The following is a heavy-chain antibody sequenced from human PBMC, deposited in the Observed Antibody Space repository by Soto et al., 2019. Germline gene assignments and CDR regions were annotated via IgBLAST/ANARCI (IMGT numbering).Heavy chain of an antibody. V-gene: IGHV3-48*04. D-gene: IGHD3-3*01. Sequence: GGSLRLSCAASGFTFSSYAMHWVRQAPGKGLEWVSYISSSGSTIYYADSVKGRFTISRDNAKNSLYLQMNSLRAEDTAVYYCARAPIFGVDPPLFGMDVWGQGTTVTVSS. CDR1: GFTFSSYA. CDR2: ISSSGSTI. CDR3: ARAPIFGVDPPLFGMDV. J-gene: IGHJ6*02.